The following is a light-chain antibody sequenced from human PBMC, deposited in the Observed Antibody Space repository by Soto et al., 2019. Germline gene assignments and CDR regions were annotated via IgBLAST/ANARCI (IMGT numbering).Light chain of an antibody. J-gene: IGLJ2*01. V-gene: IGLV1-47*01. Sequence: QSVLTQPPSASATPEQRITISCFGSSSNIGSNYGYWYQQLPGTAPKLLISRDDERPSGVPDRFSGSKSGTSASLAISGVRSEDEADYFCAAWDDSLRAPVFGGGTKLTVL. CDR2: RDD. CDR1: SSNIGSNY. CDR3: AAWDDSLRAPV.